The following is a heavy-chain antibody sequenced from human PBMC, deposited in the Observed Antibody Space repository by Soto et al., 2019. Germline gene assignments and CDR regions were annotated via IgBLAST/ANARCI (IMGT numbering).Heavy chain of an antibody. CDR1: GFTFSSYA. D-gene: IGHD3-10*01. Sequence: GGSLRLSCAASGFTFSSYAMSWVRQAPGKGLEWVSGISGSGGSTFYADSVKGRFTISRDNSKNTLYLQMNSLRAEDTAVYYCAKPIGTADYFCYGMDVWGQGTTVTVSS. V-gene: IGHV3-23*01. CDR2: ISGSGGST. J-gene: IGHJ6*02. CDR3: AKPIGTADYFCYGMDV.